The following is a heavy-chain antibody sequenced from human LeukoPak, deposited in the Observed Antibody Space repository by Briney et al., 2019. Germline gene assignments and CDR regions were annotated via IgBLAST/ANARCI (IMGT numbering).Heavy chain of an antibody. Sequence: PGGSLRLSCAASAFALSTYTMEWVRLAPGKGLEWVSSINPDSKYIYYRDSVRGRFTISRDDAKNSLYLQMNSLRVEDTAMYFCARFVDQSTYYFDSWGQGTLVIVSS. CDR1: AFALSTYT. J-gene: IGHJ4*02. CDR3: ARFVDQSTYYFDS. D-gene: IGHD3-10*01. V-gene: IGHV3-21*01. CDR2: INPDSKYI.